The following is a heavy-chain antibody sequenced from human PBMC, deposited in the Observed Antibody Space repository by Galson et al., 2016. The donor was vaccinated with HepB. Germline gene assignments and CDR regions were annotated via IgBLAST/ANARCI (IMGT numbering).Heavy chain of an antibody. D-gene: IGHD5-18*01. V-gene: IGHV3-23*01. CDR1: GFTFTSYA. CDR2: IGAGGGST. Sequence: SLRLSCAASGFTFTSYAMSWVRQAPGKGLEWVSTIGAGGGSTYYADSVKGRFTISRDNSKNTLYLQMSSLRAEDTAVYYCARYAKGGFDPWGQGTLVTVSS. CDR3: ARYAKGGFDP. J-gene: IGHJ5*02.